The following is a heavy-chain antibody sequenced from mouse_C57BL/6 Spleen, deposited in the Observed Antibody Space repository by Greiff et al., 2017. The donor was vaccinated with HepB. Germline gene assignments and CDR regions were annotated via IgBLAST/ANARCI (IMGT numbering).Heavy chain of an antibody. D-gene: IGHD2-4*01. J-gene: IGHJ3*01. CDR2: ISSGSSTI. CDR3: ARPHDYPWFAY. CDR1: GFTFSDYG. Sequence: EVQLVESGGGLVKPGGSLKLSCAASGFTFSDYGMHWVRQAPEKGLEWVAYISSGSSTIYYADTVKGRFTISRDNAKNTLFLQMTSLSAEDTAIYYCARPHDYPWFAYWGQGTLVTVSA. V-gene: IGHV5-17*01.